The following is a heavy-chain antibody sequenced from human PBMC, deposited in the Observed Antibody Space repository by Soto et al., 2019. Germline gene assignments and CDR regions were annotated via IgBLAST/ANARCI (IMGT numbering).Heavy chain of an antibody. CDR3: SSGRERWFDP. V-gene: IGHV4-31*03. D-gene: IGHD1-26*01. CDR2: IYYSGST. Sequence: QVQLRESGPGLVKPSQTLSLTCTVSGGSISSGGYYWSWLRQHPGKGLEWIGYIYYSGSTYYNPSLKIRVTISVDTSKNQFSLKLSSVTAADTAVYYFSSGRERWFDPWGQGTLVTVSS. J-gene: IGHJ5*02. CDR1: GGSISSGGYY.